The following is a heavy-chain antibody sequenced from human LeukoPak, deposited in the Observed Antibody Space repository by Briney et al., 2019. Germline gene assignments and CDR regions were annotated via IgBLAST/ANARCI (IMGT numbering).Heavy chain of an antibody. V-gene: IGHV4-39*07. D-gene: IGHD3-16*02. CDR2: INHSGST. J-gene: IGHJ4*02. Sequence: SETLSLTCAVSGGSISSNSYYWGWIRQPPGKGLEWIGEINHSGSTNYNPSLKSRVTISVDTSKNQFSLKLSSVTAADTAVYYCARGSYYDYVWGSYRRGYFDYWGQGTLVTVSS. CDR3: ARGSYYDYVWGSYRRGYFDY. CDR1: GGSISSNSYY.